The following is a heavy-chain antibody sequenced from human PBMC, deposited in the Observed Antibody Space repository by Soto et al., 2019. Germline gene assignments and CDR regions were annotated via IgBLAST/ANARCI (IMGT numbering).Heavy chain of an antibody. J-gene: IGHJ4*02. D-gene: IGHD3-22*01. Sequence: ASVKVSCKASGYTFTSYGIIWVRQAPGQGLEWMGWISAYNGNTNYAQKLQGRVTMTTDTSTSTAYMELRSLRSDDTAVYYCASPINDSSGYYYSYWGQGTLVTVSS. CDR1: GYTFTSYG. CDR2: ISAYNGNT. V-gene: IGHV1-18*04. CDR3: ASPINDSSGYYYSY.